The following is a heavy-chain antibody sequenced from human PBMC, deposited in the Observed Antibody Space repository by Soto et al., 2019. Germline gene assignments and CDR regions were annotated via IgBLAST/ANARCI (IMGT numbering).Heavy chain of an antibody. D-gene: IGHD6-19*01. J-gene: IGHJ6*02. Sequence: GPSVKVSCKASGYTFTSYGISWGRQAPGQGLEWMGWISAYNGNTNYAQKLQGRVTMTTDTSTSTAYMELRSLRSDDTAVYYCARDQELFGIVAGTLLNYYYYGMDVWGQGTTVTVSS. V-gene: IGHV1-18*01. CDR2: ISAYNGNT. CDR1: GYTFTSYG. CDR3: ARDQELFGIVAGTLLNYYYYGMDV.